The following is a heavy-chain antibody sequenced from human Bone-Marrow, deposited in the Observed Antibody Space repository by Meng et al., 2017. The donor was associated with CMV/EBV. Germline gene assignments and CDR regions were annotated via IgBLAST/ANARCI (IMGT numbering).Heavy chain of an antibody. D-gene: IGHD3-10*01. CDR2: IYYSGST. CDR1: GGSISSSSYY. Sequence: GSLRLSCTVSGGSISSSSYYWGWIRQPPGKGLEWIGSIYYSGSTYYNPSLKSRVTISVDTSKNQFSLKLSSVTAADTAVYYCARDHSMVNYYYYGMDVWGQGTTVTVSS. CDR3: ARDHSMVNYYYYGMDV. V-gene: IGHV4-39*07. J-gene: IGHJ6*02.